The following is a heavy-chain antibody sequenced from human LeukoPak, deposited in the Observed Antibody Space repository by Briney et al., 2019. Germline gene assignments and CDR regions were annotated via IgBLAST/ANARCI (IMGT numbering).Heavy chain of an antibody. Sequence: SETLSLTCTVSGGSISSGNYYWRWIRQPPGTGLEWIGYIYYSGSTNYNPSLKSRVTISVDTSKNQFSLKLSSVTAADTAVYYCARDSGLYYYDSSGYWGGNLFDYWGQGTLVTVSS. CDR1: GGSISSGNYY. V-gene: IGHV4-61*01. CDR3: ARDSGLYYYDSSGYWGGNLFDY. J-gene: IGHJ4*02. CDR2: IYYSGST. D-gene: IGHD3-22*01.